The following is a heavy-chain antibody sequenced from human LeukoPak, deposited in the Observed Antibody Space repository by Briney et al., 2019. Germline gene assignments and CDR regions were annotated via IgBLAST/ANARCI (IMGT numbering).Heavy chain of an antibody. CDR3: ARGGRVLRFLEWFTNWFDP. CDR2: ISAYNGNT. CDR1: GHTFTSYG. Sequence: ASVKVSCKASGHTFTSYGISWVRQAPGQGLEWMGWISAYNGNTNYAQKLQGRVTMTTDTSTSTAYMELRSLRSDDTAVYYCARGGRVLRFLEWFTNWFDPWGQGTLVTVSS. V-gene: IGHV1-18*01. D-gene: IGHD3-3*01. J-gene: IGHJ5*02.